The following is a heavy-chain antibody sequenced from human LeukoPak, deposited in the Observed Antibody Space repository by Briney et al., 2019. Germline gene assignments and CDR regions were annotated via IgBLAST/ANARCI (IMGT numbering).Heavy chain of an antibody. J-gene: IGHJ5*02. CDR1: GFTFSNYA. CDR2: ILSTGTT. CDR3: ATVKYDYGDPVGWFDP. D-gene: IGHD4-17*01. Sequence: PGGSLRLSCAASGFTFSNYAFSWVRQAPGKGLEWVSHILSTGTTYYADSVRGRFTISRDNSKNTLYLLMTSLRADDTAVYYCATVKYDYGDPVGWFDPWGQGTLVTVSS. V-gene: IGHV3-23*01.